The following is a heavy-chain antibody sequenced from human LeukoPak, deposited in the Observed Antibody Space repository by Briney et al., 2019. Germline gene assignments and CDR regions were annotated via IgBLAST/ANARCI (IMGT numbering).Heavy chain of an antibody. CDR1: GYTFNDYY. D-gene: IGHD3-22*01. Sequence: ASVKVSCKASGYTFNDYYMHWVRQAPGQGLEWVGWINPISGGTDYAQKFQGRVTMTRDTSISTAYMELSSLKSEDTAVYYCARGPYYYDSNGRTPYDYWGQGTLVTVSS. CDR3: ARGPYYYDSNGRTPYDY. J-gene: IGHJ4*02. V-gene: IGHV1-2*02. CDR2: INPISGGT.